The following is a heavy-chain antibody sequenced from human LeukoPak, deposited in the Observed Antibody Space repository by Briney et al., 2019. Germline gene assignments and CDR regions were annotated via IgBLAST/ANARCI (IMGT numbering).Heavy chain of an antibody. V-gene: IGHV4-4*09. Sequence: SETLSLTCTVSGGSISSYYWSWIRQPPGKGLEWIGYIYTSGSTNYNPSLKSRVTISVDTSKNQFSLKLSSVTAADTAVYYCANKEGGSSSEDYYYMDVWGKGTTVTVSS. J-gene: IGHJ6*03. CDR2: IYTSGST. CDR3: ANKEGGSSSEDYYYMDV. D-gene: IGHD6-6*01. CDR1: GGSISSYY.